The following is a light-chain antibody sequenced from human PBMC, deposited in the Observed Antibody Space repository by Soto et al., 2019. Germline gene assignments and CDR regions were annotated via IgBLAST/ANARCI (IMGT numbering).Light chain of an antibody. CDR3: QQYNSFPT. CDR2: KAS. CDR1: QSISSW. V-gene: IGKV1-5*03. J-gene: IGKJ1*01. Sequence: DIQMTQSPSTLSASVGDRVTITCRASQSISSWLAWYQQKPGKAPKLLIYKASSLESGVPSRSSGSGSGTEFTLTISSLQPDDLATYYCQQYNSFPTFGQGTKVEIK.